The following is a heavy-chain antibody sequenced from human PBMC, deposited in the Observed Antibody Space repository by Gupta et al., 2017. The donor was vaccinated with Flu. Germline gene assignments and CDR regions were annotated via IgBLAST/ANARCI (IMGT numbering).Heavy chain of an antibody. CDR3: ARSDCDIVGCRVRDH. D-gene: IGHD2-15*01. V-gene: IGHV3-23*01. CDR1: A. CDR2: ISGGGDST. Sequence: AMSWVRQAPGKGLEWVARISGGGDSTSYADSVKGRFTISRDNSKSTLHLQMNSLRVGDTAVYYCARSDCDIVGCRVRDHWGQGPLVTV. J-gene: IGHJ4*02.